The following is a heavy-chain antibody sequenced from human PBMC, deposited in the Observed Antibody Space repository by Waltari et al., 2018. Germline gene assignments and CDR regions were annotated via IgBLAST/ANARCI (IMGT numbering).Heavy chain of an antibody. V-gene: IGHV1-8*01. J-gene: IGHJ3*02. D-gene: IGHD6-19*01. CDR1: GYTFTSYD. CDR3: ATLPGYSSGWYGDAFDI. CDR2: MNPNSGNT. Sequence: QVQLVQSGAEVKKLGASVKVSCKASGYTFTSYDINWVRQATGQGLEWMGWMNPNSGNTGYAQKFQGRVTMTRNTSISTAYMELSSLRSEDTAVYYCATLPGYSSGWYGDAFDIWGQGTMVTVSS.